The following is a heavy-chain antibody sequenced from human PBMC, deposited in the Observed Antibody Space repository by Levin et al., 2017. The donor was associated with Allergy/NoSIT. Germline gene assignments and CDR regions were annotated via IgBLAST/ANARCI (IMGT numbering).Heavy chain of an antibody. CDR3: TRDHRDTYFEY. CDR2: IWDDGSNQ. V-gene: IGHV3-33*01. Sequence: GGSLRLSCAASGFTFNNYGMHWVRQAPGKGLEWVAVIWDDGSNQYYTDSVKGRFTISRDNSKNTLHLQMDSLRAEDTAVYYCTRDHRDTYFEYWGQGTLVTVSS. CDR1: GFTFNNYG. D-gene: IGHD2-21*02. J-gene: IGHJ4*02.